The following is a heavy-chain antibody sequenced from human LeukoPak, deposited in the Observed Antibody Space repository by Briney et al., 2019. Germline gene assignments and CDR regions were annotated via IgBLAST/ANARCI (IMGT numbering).Heavy chain of an antibody. CDR3: ARELLWFGELLIDY. V-gene: IGHV4-34*01. CDR1: GGSFSGYY. D-gene: IGHD3-10*01. J-gene: IGHJ4*02. CDR2: INHSGST. Sequence: PSETLSLTCAVYGGSFSGYYWSWIRQPPGKGLEWIGEINHSGSTNYNPSLKSRVTISVDTSKNQFSLKLSSVTAADTAVYYCARELLWFGELLIDYWGQGTLVTVSS.